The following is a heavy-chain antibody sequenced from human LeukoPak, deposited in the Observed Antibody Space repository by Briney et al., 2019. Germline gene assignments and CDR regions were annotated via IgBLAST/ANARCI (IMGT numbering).Heavy chain of an antibody. Sequence: TSETLSLTCAVYGGSFSGYYWSWIRQPPGKGLEWIGEINHSGSTNCNPSLKSRVTILVDTSKNQFSLKLSSVTAADTAVYYCARGHSPVTTKVSYFQHWGQGTLVTVSS. D-gene: IGHD4-17*01. J-gene: IGHJ1*01. CDR1: GGSFSGYY. CDR3: ARGHSPVTTKVSYFQH. CDR2: INHSGST. V-gene: IGHV4-34*01.